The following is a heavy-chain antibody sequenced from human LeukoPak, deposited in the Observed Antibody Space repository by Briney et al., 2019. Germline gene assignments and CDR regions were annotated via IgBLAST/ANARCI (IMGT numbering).Heavy chain of an antibody. V-gene: IGHV4-34*01. J-gene: IGHJ4*02. Sequence: SETLSLTCAVYGGSFSGYYWSWIRQPPGKGLEWIGEINHSGSTNYNPSLKSRVTISVDTSKNQFSLKLSSVTAADTAVYYCARAHGDPYFDYWGQGTLVTVSS. CDR2: INHSGST. CDR3: ARAHGDPYFDY. CDR1: GGSFSGYY. D-gene: IGHD4-17*01.